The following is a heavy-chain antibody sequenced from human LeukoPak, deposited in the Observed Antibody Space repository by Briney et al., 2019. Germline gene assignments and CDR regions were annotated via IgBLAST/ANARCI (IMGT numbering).Heavy chain of an antibody. V-gene: IGHV3-23*01. CDR1: GFTFSDYA. CDR2: ICGDCGNT. Sequence: PGGSLRLSCAASGFTFSDYAMSWVRQTPGKGLEWVSTICGDCGNTHYADSVKGRFTISRDNSKNTLYLQMSSLRAKDTAVYYCARVGTDWNDETYFDYWGQGTLVTVSS. J-gene: IGHJ4*02. CDR3: ARVGTDWNDETYFDY. D-gene: IGHD1-1*01.